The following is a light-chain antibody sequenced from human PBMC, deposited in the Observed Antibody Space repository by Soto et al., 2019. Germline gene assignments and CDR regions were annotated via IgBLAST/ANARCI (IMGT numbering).Light chain of an antibody. J-gene: IGKJ5*01. CDR2: DAS. CDR3: QQRSNWPIT. Sequence: EIVLTQSPATLSSSPGERATLSCRASQSVSSYLAWYQQKPGQAPRLLIYDASNRATGIPARFSGSGSGTDFTLPISSLEPEDVAVYYCQQRSNWPITFGQGTRLEIK. CDR1: QSVSSY. V-gene: IGKV3-11*01.